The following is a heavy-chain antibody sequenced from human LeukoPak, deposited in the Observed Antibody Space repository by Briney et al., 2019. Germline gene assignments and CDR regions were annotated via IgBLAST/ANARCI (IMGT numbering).Heavy chain of an antibody. V-gene: IGHV1-2*06. CDR2: INPNSGGT. CDR3: AREGTTVTTFDY. D-gene: IGHD4-17*01. CDR1: GYTFTSYY. J-gene: IGHJ4*02. Sequence: GASVKVSCKASGYTFTSYYMHWVRQAPGQGLEWMGRINPNSGGTSYAQKFQGRVTMTRDTSISTAYMELSRLRSDDTAVYYCAREGTTVTTFDYWGQGTLVTVSS.